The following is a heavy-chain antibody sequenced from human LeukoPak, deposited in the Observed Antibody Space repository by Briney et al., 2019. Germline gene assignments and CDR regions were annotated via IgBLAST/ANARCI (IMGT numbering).Heavy chain of an antibody. CDR2: ICHSGSM. J-gene: IGHJ4*02. CDR3: ARHATSSTSGPPYDY. V-gene: IGHV4-39*01. Sequence: GSLRLSCAASGFTLSSYSMNWVRQPPGKGLEWIGSICHSGSMYASLKSRVTISVDTSKNQFSLKMSSVTAADTAVYYCARHATSSTSGPPYDYWGQGTLVTVSS. CDR1: GFTLSSYSMN. D-gene: IGHD5-24*01.